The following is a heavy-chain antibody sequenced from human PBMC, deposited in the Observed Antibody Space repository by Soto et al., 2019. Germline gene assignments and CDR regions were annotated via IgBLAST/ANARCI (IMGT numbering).Heavy chain of an antibody. D-gene: IGHD4-17*01. CDR2: ISGGGGST. CDR1: LFTFSGYS. Sequence: PVRSLRLSCSSSLFTFSGYSMNLVLHPPVKWLEWVSAISGGGGSTYYADSVKGRFTISRDNSKNTLYLQMNSLRAEDTAVYYCAKGRTRDYAIDYWGQGTLVTVSS. V-gene: IGHV3-23*01. CDR3: AKGRTRDYAIDY. J-gene: IGHJ4*02.